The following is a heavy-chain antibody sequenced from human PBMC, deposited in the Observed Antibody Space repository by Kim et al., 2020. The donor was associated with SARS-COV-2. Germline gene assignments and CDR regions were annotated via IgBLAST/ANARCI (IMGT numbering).Heavy chain of an antibody. Sequence: TDCGAYVRARFTISRDNTKNFLYLQMNSLSAEDRAVYYCARPYGSGWLDYWGQGTLVTVSS. D-gene: IGHD6-19*01. CDR2: T. CDR3: ARPYGSGWLDY. V-gene: IGHV3-7*01. J-gene: IGHJ4*02.